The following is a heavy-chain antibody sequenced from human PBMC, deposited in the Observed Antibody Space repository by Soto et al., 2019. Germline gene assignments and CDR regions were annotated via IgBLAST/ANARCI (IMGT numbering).Heavy chain of an antibody. Sequence: GGSLRLSCAASGFTVSSNYMSWVRQAPGKGLEWVSVIYSGGSTYYADSEKGRFTISRDNSKNTLYLQMNSLRAEDTAVYYCASGGGSSSPYYYYYYGMDVWGQGTTVTVSS. J-gene: IGHJ6*02. CDR1: GFTVSSNY. CDR2: IYSGGST. D-gene: IGHD2-15*01. V-gene: IGHV3-53*01. CDR3: ASGGGSSSPYYYYYYGMDV.